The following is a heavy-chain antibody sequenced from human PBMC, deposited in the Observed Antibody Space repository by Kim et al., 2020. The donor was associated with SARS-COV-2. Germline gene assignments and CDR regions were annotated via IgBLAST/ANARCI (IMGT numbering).Heavy chain of an antibody. J-gene: IGHJ5*02. CDR3: ARVPRIVVVVAGHFDP. V-gene: IGHV1-2*02. Sequence: KFQGRVTMTRDTSISTAYMELSRLRSDDTAVYYCARVPRIVVVVAGHFDPWGQGTLVTVSS. D-gene: IGHD2-15*01.